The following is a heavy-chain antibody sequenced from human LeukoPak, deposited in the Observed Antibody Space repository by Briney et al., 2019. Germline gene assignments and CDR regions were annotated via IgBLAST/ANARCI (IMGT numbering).Heavy chain of an antibody. D-gene: IGHD2-2*01. CDR3: ARDGGIVVVPAARQEYYYYGIDV. CDR2: ISYDGSNK. CDR1: RFTFSSYA. V-gene: IGHV3-30-3*01. Sequence: GGSLRLSCTACRFTFSSYARHWVRQAPGKGLEWLTVISYDGSNKYYADSVKGRFTISRDNSKNTLYLQMNSLRAEDTAVYYCARDGGIVVVPAARQEYYYYGIDVWGLGTTVTVSS. J-gene: IGHJ6*02.